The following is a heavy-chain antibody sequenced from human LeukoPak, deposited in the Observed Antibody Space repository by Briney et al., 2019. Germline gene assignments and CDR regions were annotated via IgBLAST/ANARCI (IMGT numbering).Heavy chain of an antibody. CDR1: GDSINSGSYY. Sequence: PSETLSLTCTVSGDSINSGSYYWVWIRQPPGKGLEWIGSIYYSGSTYYSPSLKSRVTISVDTSKIQFSLRLSSVTAADTAVYYCGRVGVFGVVSDPWGQGILVTVSS. V-gene: IGHV4-39*01. J-gene: IGHJ5*02. CDR3: GRVGVFGVVSDP. CDR2: IYYSGST. D-gene: IGHD3-3*01.